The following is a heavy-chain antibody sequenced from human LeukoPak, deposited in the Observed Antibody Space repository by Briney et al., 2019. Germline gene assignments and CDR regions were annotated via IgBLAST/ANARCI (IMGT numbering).Heavy chain of an antibody. CDR1: GGSISSYH. Sequence: LETLSLTCTVSGGSISSYHWSWIRQPPGKGLEWIGYIYYSGSTNYNPSLKSRVTISVDTSKNQFSLKLSSVTAADTAVYYCARGGWAAAGTAGGVYYFDYWGQGTLVTVSS. D-gene: IGHD6-13*01. J-gene: IGHJ4*02. V-gene: IGHV4-59*01. CDR3: ARGGWAAAGTAGGVYYFDY. CDR2: IYYSGST.